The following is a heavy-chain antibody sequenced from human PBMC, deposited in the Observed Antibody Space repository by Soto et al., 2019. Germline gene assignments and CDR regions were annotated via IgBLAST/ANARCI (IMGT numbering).Heavy chain of an antibody. Sequence: EVPLVESGGGLVQPGGSRRLSCEASGFTFSRYSMNWVRQAPGKGLEWVSYISSSSSTIYYADSVKGRFTISRDNAKNSLYLPMNSLRDEDTAVYYCARASAMGYWGQGTLVTVSS. CDR1: GFTFSRYS. CDR3: ARASAMGY. V-gene: IGHV3-48*02. D-gene: IGHD5-18*01. CDR2: ISSSSSTI. J-gene: IGHJ4*02.